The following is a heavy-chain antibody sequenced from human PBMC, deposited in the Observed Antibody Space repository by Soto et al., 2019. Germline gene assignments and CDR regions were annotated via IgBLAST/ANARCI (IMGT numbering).Heavy chain of an antibody. CDR2: VYYRGRS. Sequence: SETLSLNCTVSGGSFTNSSYYWGWIRQSPGKGLEWIGSVYYRGRSYSKSSVKSRVTISVDTSKNRFSLSLNSVTASDTAVYFCVSQRTTVPTQAYFDYWGPGALVTVSS. J-gene: IGHJ4*02. CDR3: VSQRTTVPTQAYFDY. D-gene: IGHD4-17*01. V-gene: IGHV4-39*01. CDR1: GGSFTNSSYY.